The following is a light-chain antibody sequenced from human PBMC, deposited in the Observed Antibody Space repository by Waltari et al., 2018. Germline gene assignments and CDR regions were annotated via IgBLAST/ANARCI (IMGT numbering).Light chain of an antibody. J-gene: IGKJ4*01. CDR2: SAS. V-gene: IGKV1-12*01. CDR1: QEIGTW. CDR3: QQSKSFPPT. Sequence: DVQMTQSPSSVPASVGATVTITCRASQEIGTWLAWYQQKPGKAPKSLIYSASSLESGVPSKFSGSGSGTHFTLTISSLQPEDFATYYCQQSKSFPPTFGGGTKVEIK.